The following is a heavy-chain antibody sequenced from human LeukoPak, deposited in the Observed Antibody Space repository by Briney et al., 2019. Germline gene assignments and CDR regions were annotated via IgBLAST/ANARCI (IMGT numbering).Heavy chain of an antibody. D-gene: IGHD3/OR15-3a*01. J-gene: IGHJ4*02. CDR1: GFTMSHYG. CDR3: AEHFCTGLDCSLFDS. V-gene: IGHV3-23*01. Sequence: PGGSLRLSCAASGFTMSHYGVSWVRQAPGKGLEWISGIRSAVETTHYADSVKGRFNISRDNSKNALSLQLNSLRPEDTALYYCAEHFCTGLDCSLFDSWGQGTLVTVSS. CDR2: IRSAVETT.